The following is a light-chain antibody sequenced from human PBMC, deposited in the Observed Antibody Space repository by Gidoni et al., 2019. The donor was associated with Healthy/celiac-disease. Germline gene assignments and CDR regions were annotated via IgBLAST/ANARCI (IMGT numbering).Light chain of an antibody. CDR1: NIGSKS. J-gene: IGLJ2*01. CDR2: DDS. V-gene: IGLV3-21*02. Sequence: SYVLTQPPSVSVAPGQTARITCGGNNIGSKSVHLYQQKPGQAPVLVVYDDSDRHSGIPERFSGSNSGNTATLTISRVEAGDEDDYYCQGWDSSSDHPVFGGGTKLTVL. CDR3: QGWDSSSDHPV.